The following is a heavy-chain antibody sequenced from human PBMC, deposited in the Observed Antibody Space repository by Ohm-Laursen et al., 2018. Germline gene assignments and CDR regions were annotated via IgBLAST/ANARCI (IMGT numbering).Heavy chain of an antibody. Sequence: SLRLSCAASGFTFSIYGIHWVRQAPGKGLEWVANIKQDGSEKYYVDSVKGRFTISRDNAKNSLYLQMNSLRAEDTAVYYCATDLRGRYYYDTSGSQYFQHWGQGTLVTVSS. CDR3: ATDLRGRYYYDTSGSQYFQH. CDR1: GFTFSIYG. J-gene: IGHJ1*01. CDR2: IKQDGSEK. D-gene: IGHD3-22*01. V-gene: IGHV3-7*04.